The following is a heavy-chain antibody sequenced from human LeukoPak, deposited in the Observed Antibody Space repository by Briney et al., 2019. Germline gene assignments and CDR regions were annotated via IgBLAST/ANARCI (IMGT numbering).Heavy chain of an antibody. CDR2: INPNSGGT. J-gene: IGHJ3*02. Sequence: GASVKVSCKASGYTFTGYYMHWVRQAPGQGLEWMGWINPNSGGTNYAQKFQGSVTMTRDTSISTAYMEVSRLRSDDTAVYYCARVRDYYGSGSLAFDIWGQGTMVTVSS. V-gene: IGHV1-2*02. CDR1: GYTFTGYY. D-gene: IGHD3-10*01. CDR3: ARVRDYYGSGSLAFDI.